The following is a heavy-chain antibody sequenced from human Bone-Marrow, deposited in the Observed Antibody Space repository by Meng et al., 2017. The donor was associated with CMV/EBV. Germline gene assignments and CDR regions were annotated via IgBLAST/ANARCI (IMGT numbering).Heavy chain of an antibody. Sequence: GGSLRLSCAASGFTFSSYWMSWVRQAPGKGLEWVANIKQDGSEKYYVDSVKGRFTISRDNAKNSLYLQMNSLRAEDTAVYYCARAYYYGSGSYVYWGQGTRVTVYS. D-gene: IGHD3-10*01. CDR3: ARAYYYGSGSYVY. J-gene: IGHJ4*02. CDR2: IKQDGSEK. CDR1: GFTFSSYW. V-gene: IGHV3-7*01.